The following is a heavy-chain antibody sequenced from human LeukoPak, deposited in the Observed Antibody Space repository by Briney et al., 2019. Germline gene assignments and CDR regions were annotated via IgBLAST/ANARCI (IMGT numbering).Heavy chain of an antibody. CDR1: GGSISSGDYY. CDR2: IYYSGST. Sequence: SETLSLTCTVSGGSISSGDYYWSWIRQPPGKGLEWNGYIYYSGSTYYNPSLKSRVTISVDTSKNQFSLKLSSVTAADTAVYYCARENYDSSGYYDYWGQGTLVTVSS. CDR3: ARENYDSSGYYDY. J-gene: IGHJ4*02. D-gene: IGHD3-22*01. V-gene: IGHV4-30-4*08.